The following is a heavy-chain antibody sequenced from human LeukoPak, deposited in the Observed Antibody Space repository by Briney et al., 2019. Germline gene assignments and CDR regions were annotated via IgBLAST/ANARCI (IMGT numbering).Heavy chain of an antibody. CDR2: IDWDDDK. CDR1: GASISTINRF. J-gene: IGHJ4*02. V-gene: IGHV2-70*11. Sequence: TLSLTCTVSGASISTINRFWEWIRQPPGKALEWLARIDWDDDKYYSTSLKTRLTISKDTSKNQVVLTMTNMDPVDTATYYCARRSSGSSYFDYWGQGTLVTVSS. D-gene: IGHD1-26*01. CDR3: ARRSSGSSYFDY.